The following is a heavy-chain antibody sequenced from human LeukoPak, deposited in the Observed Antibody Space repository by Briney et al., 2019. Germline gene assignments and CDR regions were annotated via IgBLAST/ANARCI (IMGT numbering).Heavy chain of an antibody. CDR1: GGSFSGYY. Sequence: SETLSLTCAVYGGSFSGYYWSWIRQPPGKGLEWIGEINHSGSTNYNPSLKSRVTISVDTSKNQFSLKVSSVTAADTAVYYCARVGTLNDAFDIWGQGTMVTVSS. D-gene: IGHD1-14*01. J-gene: IGHJ3*02. CDR2: INHSGST. CDR3: ARVGTLNDAFDI. V-gene: IGHV4-34*01.